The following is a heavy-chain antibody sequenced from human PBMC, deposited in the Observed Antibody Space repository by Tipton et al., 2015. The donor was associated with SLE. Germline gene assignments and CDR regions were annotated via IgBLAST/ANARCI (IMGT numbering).Heavy chain of an antibody. CDR3: ARVGLITPDAFDI. CDR2: ISYSGST. CDR1: GEALGNSH. J-gene: IGHJ3*02. Sequence: GEALGNSHWTWIRQPPGKGLEWVGYISYSGSTNYNPSLKSRLTISLDTSKNQVSLKLNSVTAADTAVYYCARVGLITPDAFDIWGQGTVVTVSS. V-gene: IGHV4-59*08. D-gene: IGHD1-14*01.